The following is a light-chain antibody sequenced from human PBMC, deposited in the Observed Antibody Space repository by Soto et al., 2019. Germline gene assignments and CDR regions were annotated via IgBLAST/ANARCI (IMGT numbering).Light chain of an antibody. Sequence: EIVLTPSPGTLSLSPGKRATLSCRASQSICSSYLAWYQQRPGQAPRLLIYGASSRATGIPDSFRGSGFVTEFTLTNSTGEPEDFAVYYCQQYSVLPRKFGQETEVDI. CDR2: GAS. V-gene: IGKV3-20*01. CDR1: QSICSSY. CDR3: QQYSVLPRK. J-gene: IGKJ1*01.